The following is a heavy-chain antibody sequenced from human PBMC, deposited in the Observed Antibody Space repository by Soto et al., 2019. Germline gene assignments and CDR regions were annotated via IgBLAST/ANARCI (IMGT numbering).Heavy chain of an antibody. J-gene: IGHJ6*02. D-gene: IGHD4-17*01. CDR3: ARFWCYSDRLYYYDGMDV. V-gene: IGHV4-39*01. CDR1: GGSISSNNSF. CDR2: IYYSGST. Sequence: PSETLSLTCTVSGGSISSNNSFWGWIRQPPGKGLEWIGSIYYSGSTYYNPSLKSRVTISVDTSKNQFSLRLSSVTAADTAVYYCARFWCYSDRLYYYDGMDVWGQGTTVT.